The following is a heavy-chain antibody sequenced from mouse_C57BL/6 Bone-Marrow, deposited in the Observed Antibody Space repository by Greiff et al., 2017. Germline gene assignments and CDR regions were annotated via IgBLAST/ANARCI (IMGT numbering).Heavy chain of an antibody. V-gene: IGHV1-55*01. J-gene: IGHJ4*01. CDR1: GYTFTSYW. CDR3: ASAKSSDVGGAMDY. D-gene: IGHD1-3*01. CDR2: IYPGSGST. Sequence: QVQLKQPGAELVKPGASVKMSCKASGYTFTSYWITWVKQRPGQGLEWIGDIYPGSGSTNYNEKFKSKAKLTVDTSSSTAYMQLSSLTSEDSAVYYCASAKSSDVGGAMDYWGQGTSVTVSS.